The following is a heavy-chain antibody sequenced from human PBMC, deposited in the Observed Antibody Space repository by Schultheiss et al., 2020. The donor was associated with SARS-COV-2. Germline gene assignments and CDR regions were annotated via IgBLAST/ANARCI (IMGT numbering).Heavy chain of an antibody. D-gene: IGHD6-19*01. V-gene: IGHV3-72*01. J-gene: IGHJ1*01. CDR3: AKPATSGWVGAYFQH. CDR1: GLTFSDHY. Sequence: GESLKISCVASGLTFSDHYMDWVRQAPGKGLEWVGRIRNKGSSYTTEYAASVKGRFTISRDDLKNSLYLQMNSLKTEDTAVYYCAKPATSGWVGAYFQHWGQGTLVTVSS. CDR2: IRNKGSSYTT.